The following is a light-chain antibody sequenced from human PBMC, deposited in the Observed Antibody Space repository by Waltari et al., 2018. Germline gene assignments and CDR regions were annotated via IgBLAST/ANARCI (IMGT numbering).Light chain of an antibody. CDR3: QQYNSYSLLS. J-gene: IGKJ4*01. V-gene: IGKV1-5*03. Sequence: DIQMTQSPSTLSASVGDRVIISCRASQSISNWLAWYQQRPGKAPKLLVYKSSTLESGVPSRFSGRGSGTEFTLTISSLQPEDFATYYCQQYNSYSLLSFGGGTKVEIK. CDR1: QSISNW. CDR2: KSS.